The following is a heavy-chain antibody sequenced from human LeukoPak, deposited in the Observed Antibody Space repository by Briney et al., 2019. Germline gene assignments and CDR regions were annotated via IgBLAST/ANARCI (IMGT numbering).Heavy chain of an antibody. Sequence: ASVKVSCKASGYTFTSYYMHWVRQAPGQGLEWMGIINPSGGSTNYAQKFQGRVTITADKSTSTAYMELSSLRSEDTAVYYCASPYYYDSSGYSDYYYYYMDVWGKGTTVTVSS. CDR2: INPSGGST. D-gene: IGHD3-22*01. V-gene: IGHV1-46*01. J-gene: IGHJ6*03. CDR3: ASPYYYDSSGYSDYYYYYMDV. CDR1: GYTFTSYY.